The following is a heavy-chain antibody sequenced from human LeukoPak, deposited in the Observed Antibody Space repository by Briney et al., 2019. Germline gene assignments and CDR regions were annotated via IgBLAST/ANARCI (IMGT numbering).Heavy chain of an antibody. CDR1: GFTFSSYE. CDR3: ARGLVVAATPPHSYYGMDV. CDR2: ISSSGSTI. J-gene: IGHJ6*04. Sequence: GGSLRLSCAASGFTFSSYEMNWVRQAPGKGLEWVSYISSSGSTIYYADSVKGRFTISRDNAKNSLYLQMNSLRAEDTAVYYCARGLVVAATPPHSYYGMDVWGKGTTVTVSS. D-gene: IGHD2-15*01. V-gene: IGHV3-48*03.